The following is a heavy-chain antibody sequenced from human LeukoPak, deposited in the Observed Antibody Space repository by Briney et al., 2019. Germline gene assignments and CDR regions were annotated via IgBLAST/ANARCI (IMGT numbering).Heavy chain of an antibody. Sequence: GGSLRLSCAASGFTFSSYAMHWVRQAPGKGLEWVSGISWNSGSIGYADSVKGRFTISRDNAKNSLYLQMNSLRAEDTALYYCAKDKVPGGGSCYLDSWGQGTLVTVSS. D-gene: IGHD2-15*01. CDR2: ISWNSGSI. V-gene: IGHV3-9*01. J-gene: IGHJ4*02. CDR1: GFTFSSYA. CDR3: AKDKVPGGGSCYLDS.